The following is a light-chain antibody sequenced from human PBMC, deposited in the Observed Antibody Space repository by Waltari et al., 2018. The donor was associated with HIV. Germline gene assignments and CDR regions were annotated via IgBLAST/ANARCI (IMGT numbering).Light chain of an antibody. CDR2: DDS. Sequence: SYVLTQPPSVSVAPGQTARITCGGNNIGSKGVHWYQQKPSQAPVLVVYDDSDRPSSIPERFSGSSSWNTATLTISRVEAGDEADFYCQVWDSSTDLRVFGGGTKLTVL. J-gene: IGLJ2*01. CDR3: QVWDSSTDLRV. V-gene: IGLV3-21*02. CDR1: NIGSKG.